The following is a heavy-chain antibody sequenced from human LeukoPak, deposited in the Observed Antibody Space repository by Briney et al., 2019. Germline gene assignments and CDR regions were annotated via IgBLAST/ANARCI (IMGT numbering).Heavy chain of an antibody. D-gene: IGHD2-15*01. V-gene: IGHV4-39*01. J-gene: IGHJ3*02. CDR2: VYYSGGA. CDR3: VESGADAFDI. Sequence: PSETLSLTRTVSGGAISSSSYYWGYVRQPPGKGLGWIGSVYYSGGAYYKPSLKRRVSISVATSTDQFSLKLSSVTAADTAVYYCVESGADAFDIWGQGTMVTASS. CDR1: GGAISSSSYY.